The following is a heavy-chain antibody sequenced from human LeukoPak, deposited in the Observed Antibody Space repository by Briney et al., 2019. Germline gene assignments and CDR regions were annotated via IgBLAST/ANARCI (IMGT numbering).Heavy chain of an antibody. CDR1: GGTFSSYA. V-gene: IGHV1-69*05. D-gene: IGHD3-22*01. CDR3: ARSPNYDSSGYYSS. CDR2: IIPIFGTA. J-gene: IGHJ4*02. Sequence: GASVKVSCKASGGTFSSYAISWVRQAPGQGLEWMGGIIPIFGTANYAQKFQGRVTITTDESTSTAYMELSSLRSEDTAVYYCARSPNYDSSGYYSSWGQGTLVTVSS.